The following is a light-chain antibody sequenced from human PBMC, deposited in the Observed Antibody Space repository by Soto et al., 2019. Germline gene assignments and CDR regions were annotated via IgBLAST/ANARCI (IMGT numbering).Light chain of an antibody. V-gene: IGKV4-1*01. Sequence: DIVMTQSPDSLAVSLGERATINCKSSRNILYNSNNKNYLAWYQQKPGQPPKLLIYWASTRESGVPDRFSGSGSGTDFTLAIDSLQAEDVAVYYCQQHYNTPLTFGGGTKVEIK. CDR3: QQHYNTPLT. CDR2: WAS. CDR1: RNILYNSNNKNY. J-gene: IGKJ4*01.